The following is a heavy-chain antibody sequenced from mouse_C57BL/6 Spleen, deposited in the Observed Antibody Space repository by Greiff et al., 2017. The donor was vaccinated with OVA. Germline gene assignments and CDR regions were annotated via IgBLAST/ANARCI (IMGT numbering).Heavy chain of an antibody. V-gene: IGHV7-3*01. CDR3: ARYPPGTKAMDY. CDR1: GFTFTDYY. D-gene: IGHD4-1*01. Sequence: EVKLMESGGGLVQPGGSLSLSCAASGFTFTDYYMSWVRQPPGKALEWLGFIRNKANGYTTEYSASVKGRFTIPRDNSQSILYLQMNALRAEDSATYYCARYPPGTKAMDYWGQGTSVTVSA. J-gene: IGHJ4*01. CDR2: IRNKANGYTT.